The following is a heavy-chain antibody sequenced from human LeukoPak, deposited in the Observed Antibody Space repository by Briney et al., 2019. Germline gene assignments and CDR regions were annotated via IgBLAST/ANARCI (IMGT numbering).Heavy chain of an antibody. CDR2: ISYDGSNK. CDR3: ARGGSSFAPQDV. Sequence: PGGSLRLSCAASGFTFSSYAMHWVRQAPGKGLEWVAVISYDGSNKYYADSMKGRFTISRDNSKNTLYLQMNSLRAEDTAVYYCARGGSSFAPQDVWGKGTTVTVSS. D-gene: IGHD6-6*01. J-gene: IGHJ6*04. V-gene: IGHV3-30-3*01. CDR1: GFTFSSYA.